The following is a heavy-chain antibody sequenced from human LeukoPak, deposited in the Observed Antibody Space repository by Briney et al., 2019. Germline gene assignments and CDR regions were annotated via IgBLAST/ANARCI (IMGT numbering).Heavy chain of an antibody. V-gene: IGHV1-2*02. D-gene: IGHD3-22*01. J-gene: IGHJ5*02. CDR1: GYTFTGYY. CDR2: INPSSGGT. CDR3: ARGGDYDSSGYHHWFDP. Sequence: ASVKVSCKASGYTFTGYYMHWVRQAPGQGLEWMGWINPSSGGTNYAQKFQGRVTMTRDTSISTAYMELSRLRSDDTAVYYCARGGDYDSSGYHHWFDPWGQGTLVTVSS.